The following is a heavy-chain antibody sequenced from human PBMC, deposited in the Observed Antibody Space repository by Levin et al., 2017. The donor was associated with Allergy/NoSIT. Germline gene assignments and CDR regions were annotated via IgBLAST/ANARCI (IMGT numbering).Heavy chain of an antibody. CDR3: TTTIRGSAVDLDY. CDR2: IKSKSDGGTP. V-gene: IGHV3-15*01. D-gene: IGHD4-23*01. Sequence: GGSLRLSCAASGFTFSNAWMSWVRQAPGKGLEWVGRIKSKSDGGTPEDAAPVKGRLTISRDASKNMLFLHMNNLKAEDTGVYDCTTTIRGSAVDLDYWGQGTLVTVSS. CDR1: GFTFSNAW. J-gene: IGHJ4*02.